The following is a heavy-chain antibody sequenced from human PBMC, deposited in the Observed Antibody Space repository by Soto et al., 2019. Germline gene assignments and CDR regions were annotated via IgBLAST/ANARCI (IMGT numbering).Heavy chain of an antibody. D-gene: IGHD3-3*01. J-gene: IGHJ3*02. CDR1: GGSISSGGYY. Sequence: QVQLQESGPGLVKPSQTLSLTCTVSGGSISSGGYYWSWIRQHPGKGLECIGYIYSIGSTYYNPSLKSRLIISVDTSTNQFSLKLSSVTAADTAVYYCARGTSYDFWSGTPHAFDIWGQGTLVTVSS. V-gene: IGHV4-31*03. CDR3: ARGTSYDFWSGTPHAFDI. CDR2: IYSIGST.